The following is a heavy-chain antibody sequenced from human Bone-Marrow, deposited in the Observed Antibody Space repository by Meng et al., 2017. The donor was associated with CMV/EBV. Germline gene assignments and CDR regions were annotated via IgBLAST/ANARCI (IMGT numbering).Heavy chain of an antibody. J-gene: IGHJ5*02. CDR2: INPNSGNT. V-gene: IGHV1-8*03. CDR1: GYTFTGYY. Sequence: ASVKVSCKASGYTFTGYYMHWVRQAPGQGLEWMGWINPNSGNTGYAQKFQGRVTITRNTSISTAYMELSSLRSEDTAVYYCARAYLEDDYYDSSGYRGWFDPWGQGTLVTVYS. D-gene: IGHD3-22*01. CDR3: ARAYLEDDYYDSSGYRGWFDP.